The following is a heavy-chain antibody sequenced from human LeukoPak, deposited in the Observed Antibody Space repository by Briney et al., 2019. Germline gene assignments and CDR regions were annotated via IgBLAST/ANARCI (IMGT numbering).Heavy chain of an antibody. D-gene: IGHD3-10*01. Sequence: PGGSLRLSCAASEFTFSSYNMNWVRQAPGKGLEWVSSISSSSDYIYYADSVKGRFTISRDNAKNSLYLQMKSLRAEDTAVYYCARKNYGSGSYPYYYYFMDVWGKGTTVTISS. CDR3: ARKNYGSGSYPYYYYFMDV. CDR1: EFTFSSYN. V-gene: IGHV3-21*01. CDR2: ISSSSDYI. J-gene: IGHJ6*03.